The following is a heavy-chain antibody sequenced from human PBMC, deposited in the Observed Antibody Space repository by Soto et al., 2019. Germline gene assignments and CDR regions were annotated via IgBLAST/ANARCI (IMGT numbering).Heavy chain of an antibody. Sequence: QVQLVQSGAEVKKPGASVKVSCKASGYTFNFYGITWVRQAPGQGLEWMGWISGFNGNTNYAADLQGRVTLTTDTSTSTAYMVLRGLRSDDTAVYYCARIGVSSGHESPDFDSWGQGTLVTVSS. CDR3: ARIGVSSGHESPDFDS. CDR1: GYTFNFYG. CDR2: ISGFNGNT. D-gene: IGHD3-16*01. V-gene: IGHV1-18*01. J-gene: IGHJ4*02.